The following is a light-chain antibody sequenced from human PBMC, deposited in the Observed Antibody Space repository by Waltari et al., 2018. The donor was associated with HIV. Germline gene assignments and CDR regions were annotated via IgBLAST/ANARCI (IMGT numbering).Light chain of an antibody. V-gene: IGLV1-40*01. J-gene: IGLJ2*01. CDR3: CSYAGSSTFVV. CDR2: ANI. Sequence: QSVLTQPPSVSGAPGQRVTISCTGSSSNIGAGYDVHWYQQLPGTAPKLLIYANINRPSGVPDRFSGSKSGSSASLAITGLQAEDEAHYYCCSYAGSSTFVVFGGGTKLTVL. CDR1: SSNIGAGYD.